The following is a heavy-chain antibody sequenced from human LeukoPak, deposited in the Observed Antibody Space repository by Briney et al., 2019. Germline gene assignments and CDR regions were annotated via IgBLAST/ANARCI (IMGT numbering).Heavy chain of an antibody. CDR3: ARDPRNTYCGGDCYHSDAFDI. J-gene: IGHJ3*02. CDR1: GFTFSSYW. V-gene: IGHV3-7*04. D-gene: IGHD2-21*02. Sequence: QPGGSLRLSCAASGFTFSSYWMSWVRQAPGKGLECVANIKQDGSEKYYVDSVKGRFTISRDNAKNSLYLQMNSLRAEDTAVYYCARDPRNTYCGGDCYHSDAFDIWGQGTMVTVSS. CDR2: IKQDGSEK.